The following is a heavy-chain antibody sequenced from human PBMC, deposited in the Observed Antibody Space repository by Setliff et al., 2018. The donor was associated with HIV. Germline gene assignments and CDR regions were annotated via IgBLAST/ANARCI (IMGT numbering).Heavy chain of an antibody. J-gene: IGHJ4*02. Sequence: SETLSLTCTVSGAPMIDHQWNWLRRSPGKGLEWIGYVYYTGGTTYNPSLEGRVIISLDTSNNQFFLRMNSLTAADTAVYYCARDVRGFWALDSWGPGTGVTVSS. CDR3: ARDVRGFWALDS. V-gene: IGHV4-59*11. CDR1: GAPMIDHQ. D-gene: IGHD3-10*02. CDR2: VYYTGGT.